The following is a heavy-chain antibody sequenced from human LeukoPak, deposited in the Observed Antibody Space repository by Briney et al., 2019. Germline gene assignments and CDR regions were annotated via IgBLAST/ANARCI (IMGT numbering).Heavy chain of an antibody. CDR2: INPDGSST. V-gene: IGHV3-74*01. D-gene: IGHD5-24*01. Sequence: PGGSLRLSCAASGFTFSSYWMHWVRQTPGKGLVWVSRINPDGSSTSYADSVKGRFTISRDNAKNTLYMQMNSLRAEDTAVYYCARGGDGYYIWGQGTMVTVSS. CDR3: ARGGDGYYI. CDR1: GFTFSSYW. J-gene: IGHJ3*02.